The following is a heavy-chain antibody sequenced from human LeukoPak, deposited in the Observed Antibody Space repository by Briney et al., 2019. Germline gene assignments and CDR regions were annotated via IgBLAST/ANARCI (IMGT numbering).Heavy chain of an antibody. J-gene: IGHJ4*02. CDR1: GFTFSRYW. Sequence: GGSLRLSCVASGFTFSRYWMHWVRQAPGKGLVWVSRINSDGRSTNYADSVKGRFSISRDNAENTLYLQMNSLRVEDTAVYYCVRGADTGYSSDSWGQGTLVTVSS. CDR3: VRGADTGYSSDS. CDR2: INSDGRST. D-gene: IGHD3-9*01. V-gene: IGHV3-74*01.